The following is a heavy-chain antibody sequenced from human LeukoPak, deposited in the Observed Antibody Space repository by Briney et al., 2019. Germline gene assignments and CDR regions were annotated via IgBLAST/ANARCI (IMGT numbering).Heavy chain of an antibody. Sequence: GGSLRLSCAASGFTFSSYEMHWVRQAPGKGLEWVSYISSSGSTIYYADSVKGRFTISRDNAKNTLHLQMNSLRADDTAVYYCARGPIAAGGTGVDYWGQGTLVTVSS. CDR2: ISSSGSTI. CDR1: GFTFSSYE. D-gene: IGHD6-13*01. CDR3: ARGPIAAGGTGVDY. J-gene: IGHJ4*02. V-gene: IGHV3-48*03.